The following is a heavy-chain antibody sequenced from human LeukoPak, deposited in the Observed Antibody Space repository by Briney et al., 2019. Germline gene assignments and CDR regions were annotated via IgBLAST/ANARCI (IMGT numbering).Heavy chain of an antibody. J-gene: IGHJ6*02. CDR2: ISSGSSTI. Sequence: GGSLRLSCAASGFTFSSYSMKWVRQAPGKGLDWLSYISSGSSTIYYADSVKGRFTISRDNTKKTLYLEINSLRAEGTAVYFCARVAHFDRGMDVWGQGTTVTVSS. D-gene: IGHD3-9*01. CDR3: ARVAHFDRGMDV. CDR1: GFTFSSYS. V-gene: IGHV3-48*04.